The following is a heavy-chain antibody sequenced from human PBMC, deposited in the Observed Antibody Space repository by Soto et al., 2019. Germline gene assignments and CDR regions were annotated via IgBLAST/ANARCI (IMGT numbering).Heavy chain of an antibody. Sequence: PSETLSLTCAVYGGSFSGYYWSWIRQPPGKGLEWIGEINHSGSTNYNPSLKSRVTISVDTSKNQFSLKLSSVTAADTAVYYCARGVLVTIVGKYYFDYWGQGTLVTSPQ. V-gene: IGHV4-34*01. CDR3: ARGVLVTIVGKYYFDY. D-gene: IGHD2-21*02. CDR1: GGSFSGYY. CDR2: INHSGST. J-gene: IGHJ4*02.